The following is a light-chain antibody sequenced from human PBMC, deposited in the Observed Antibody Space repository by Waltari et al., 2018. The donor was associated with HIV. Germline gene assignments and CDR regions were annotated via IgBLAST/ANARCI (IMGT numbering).Light chain of an antibody. J-gene: IGKJ1*01. Sequence: IVLTQSPGTLSLSPGERATLSCRASQSVSSSSLAWYQQEPGQAPRLLIYGASSRATGIPDRFSGSGSGTDFTLTISRLEPEDFAVYYCQQYGSSPRTFGQGTKVEIK. CDR3: QQYGSSPRT. V-gene: IGKV3-20*01. CDR1: QSVSSSS. CDR2: GAS.